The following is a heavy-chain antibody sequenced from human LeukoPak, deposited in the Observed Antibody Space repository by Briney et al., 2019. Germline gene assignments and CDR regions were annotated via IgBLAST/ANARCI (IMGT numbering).Heavy chain of an antibody. V-gene: IGHV1-46*01. J-gene: IGHJ4*02. Sequence: ASVKVSCKASGYTFTSYAISWVRQAPGQGLEWMGIINPSGGSTSYAQKFQGRVTMTRDTSTSTVYMELSSLRSEDTAVYYCARDALDHFDYWGQGTLVTVSS. CDR3: ARDALDHFDY. CDR2: INPSGGST. CDR1: GYTFTSYA. D-gene: IGHD1-1*01.